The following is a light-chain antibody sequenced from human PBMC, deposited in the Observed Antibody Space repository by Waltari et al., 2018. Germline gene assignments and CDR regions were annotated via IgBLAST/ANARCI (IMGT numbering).Light chain of an antibody. CDR2: AAS. J-gene: IGKJ4*01. CDR3: QQTYTAPLT. Sequence: EIQMTQSPSSLSASVGDRVTITCRASQSISSYLNWYQQKPGKAPKLLICAASSLQSGVPSRFSGSGSGTDFTLTISSLQPEDFATYFCQQTYTAPLTFGGGTKVDI. CDR1: QSISSY. V-gene: IGKV1-39*01.